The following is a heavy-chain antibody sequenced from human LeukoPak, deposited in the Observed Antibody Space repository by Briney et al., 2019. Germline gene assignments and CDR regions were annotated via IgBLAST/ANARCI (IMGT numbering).Heavy chain of an antibody. V-gene: IGHV3-48*03. CDR2: ISASGSAK. Sequence: PGGSLRLSCAASGFTFSTHEMNWVRQSPGKGLEWVSYISASGSAKDYADSVKGRFTTSRDSSKNTLYLQMNSLRAEDTAVYYCAKFYDILTGYFDYWGQGTLVTVSS. CDR1: GFTFSTHE. CDR3: AKFYDILTGYFDY. D-gene: IGHD3-9*01. J-gene: IGHJ4*02.